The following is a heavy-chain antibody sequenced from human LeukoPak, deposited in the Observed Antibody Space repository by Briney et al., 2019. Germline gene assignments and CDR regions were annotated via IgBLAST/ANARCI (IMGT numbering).Heavy chain of an antibody. CDR1: GFTFSSYA. J-gene: IGHJ4*02. Sequence: PGGSLRLSCAASGFTFSSYAMSWVRQAPGKGLEWVSAISGSGGSTYYADPVKGRFTISRDNSKNTLYLQMNSLRAEDTAVYYCAKGRSGYSSPFDYWGQGTLVTVSS. D-gene: IGHD6-13*01. V-gene: IGHV3-23*01. CDR3: AKGRSGYSSPFDY. CDR2: ISGSGGST.